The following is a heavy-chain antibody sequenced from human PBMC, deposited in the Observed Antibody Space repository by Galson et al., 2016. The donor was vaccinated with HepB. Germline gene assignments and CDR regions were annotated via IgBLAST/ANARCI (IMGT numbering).Heavy chain of an antibody. CDR1: CDSVTGGGHY. J-gene: IGHJ5*02. Sequence: CSVSCDSVTGGGHYWSWIRQHPGKGLEWIGYIHYSGRAYYNPSLKSRSDISLDTSNNQFSLTLSSVTAADTAVYYCVRGSQAPTSFPDRWGQGTLVTVSS. CDR2: IHYSGRA. CDR3: VRGSQAPTSFPDR. V-gene: IGHV4-31*03. D-gene: IGHD2-15*01.